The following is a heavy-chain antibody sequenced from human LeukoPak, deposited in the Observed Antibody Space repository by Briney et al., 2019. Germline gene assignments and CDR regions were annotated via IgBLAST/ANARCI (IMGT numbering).Heavy chain of an antibody. CDR1: EFSVGSNY. J-gene: IGHJ6*03. Sequence: GGSLRLSCAASEFSVGSNYMTWVRQAPGKGLEWVSLIYSGGSTYYADSVKGRFTISRDNSKNTLYLQMNSLRAEDTAVYYCARETSQKGAHYMDVWGKGTTVTISS. V-gene: IGHV3-66*01. CDR2: IYSGGST. CDR3: ARETSQKGAHYMDV. D-gene: IGHD3-16*01.